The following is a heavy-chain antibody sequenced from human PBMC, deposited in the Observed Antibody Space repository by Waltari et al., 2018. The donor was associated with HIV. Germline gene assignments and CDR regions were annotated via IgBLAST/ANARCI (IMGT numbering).Heavy chain of an antibody. CDR2: TKPDAGDT. Sequence: QTLLVQSASQLRAPGASVVLSCKASGDRFTNYFLYWLRQGPGQGLEWMGRTKPDAGDTTDSQACHCRVTMTRDTATASTYMELCRLAAAGTATAFGARGEDVSLTHLPPGFRLEGWGKGSLVSASS. D-gene: IGHD3-16*01. V-gene: IGHV1-2*06. CDR3: ARGEDVSLTHLPPGFRLEG. J-gene: IGHJ4*02. CDR1: GDRFTNYF.